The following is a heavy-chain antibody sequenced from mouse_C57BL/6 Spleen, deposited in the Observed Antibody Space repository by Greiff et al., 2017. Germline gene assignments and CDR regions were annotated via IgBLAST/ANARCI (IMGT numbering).Heavy chain of an antibody. CDR3: ARKYDYGSIPAMDY. Sequence: VKLVESGAELVKPGASVKISCKASGYAFSSYWMNWVKQRPGKGLEWIGQIYPGDGDTNYNGKFKGKATLTADKYSSTAYMQLSSLTSEDSAVDFCARKYDYGSIPAMDYWGQGTSVTVSS. J-gene: IGHJ4*01. CDR2: IYPGDGDT. V-gene: IGHV1-80*01. D-gene: IGHD1-1*01. CDR1: GYAFSSYW.